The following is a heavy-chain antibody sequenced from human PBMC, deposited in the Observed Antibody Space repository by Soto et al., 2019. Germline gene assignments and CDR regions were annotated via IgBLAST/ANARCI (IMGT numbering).Heavy chain of an antibody. CDR1: GYSISSGYY. D-gene: IGHD3-3*01. J-gene: IGHJ4*02. CDR2: IYHSGST. Sequence: SETLSLTCAVSGYSISSGYYWGWIRQPPGKGLEWIGIIYHSGSTNYNPSLMSRVTISLDTSKNQLSLKLTPVTAADTAVYYCARGITISLSHDYWGQGALVTVSS. CDR3: ARGITISLSHDY. V-gene: IGHV4-38-2*01.